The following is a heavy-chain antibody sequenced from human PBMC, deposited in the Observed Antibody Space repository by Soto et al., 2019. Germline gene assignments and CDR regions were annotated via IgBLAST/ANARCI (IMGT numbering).Heavy chain of an antibody. Sequence: QVQLVQSGAEVKKPGSSVKVSCKASGGTFSSYAISWVRQAPGQGLEWMGGIIPICGTANYAQKLQGRVTITEDDATSTAYMDVSSLRSEETYVYYCAREPGASSGYYLYSFDYWGQGTMVTVSS. D-gene: IGHD3-22*01. CDR1: GGTFSSYA. V-gene: IGHV1-69*01. CDR2: IIPICGTA. J-gene: IGHJ4*02. CDR3: AREPGASSGYYLYSFDY.